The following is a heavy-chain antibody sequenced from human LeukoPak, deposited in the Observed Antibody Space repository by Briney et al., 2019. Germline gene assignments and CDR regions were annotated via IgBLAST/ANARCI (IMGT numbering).Heavy chain of an antibody. Sequence: SETLSLTCAVYGGSFSGYYWSWIRQPPGKGLEWIGEINHSGSTNYNPSLKSRVTISVDTSKNQFSLELSSVTAADTAVYYCARGPKYYYDSRDAFDIWGQGTMVTVSS. J-gene: IGHJ3*02. CDR3: ARGPKYYYDSRDAFDI. CDR2: INHSGST. CDR1: GGSFSGYY. V-gene: IGHV4-34*01. D-gene: IGHD3-22*01.